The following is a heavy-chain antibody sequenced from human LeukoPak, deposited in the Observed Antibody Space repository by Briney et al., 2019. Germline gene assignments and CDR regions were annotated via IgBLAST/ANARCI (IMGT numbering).Heavy chain of an antibody. CDR1: GYTFTSYG. D-gene: IGHD2-8*01. Sequence: ASVKVSCKASGYTFTSYGISWVRQAPGQGLEWMGWISTYNGDTKYAQNFRGRVTMTTDTSTTTAYMELRTLRSDDTAVYYCASEVFRIPNWGQGTLVTVSS. CDR3: ASEVFRIPN. J-gene: IGHJ4*02. V-gene: IGHV1-18*01. CDR2: ISTYNGDT.